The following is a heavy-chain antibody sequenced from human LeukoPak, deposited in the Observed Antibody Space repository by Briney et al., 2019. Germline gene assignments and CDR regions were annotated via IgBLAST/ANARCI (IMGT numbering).Heavy chain of an antibody. V-gene: IGHV1-2*02. J-gene: IGHJ4*02. D-gene: IGHD1-26*01. Sequence: VASVKVSCKASGYAFTGYYMHWVRRAPGQGLEWMGWINPNSGGTNYAQKFQGRVTMTRDTSISTAYMELSRLRSDDTAVYYCPRGSYPRVYFDYWGQGTLVTVSS. CDR1: GYAFTGYY. CDR3: PRGSYPRVYFDY. CDR2: INPNSGGT.